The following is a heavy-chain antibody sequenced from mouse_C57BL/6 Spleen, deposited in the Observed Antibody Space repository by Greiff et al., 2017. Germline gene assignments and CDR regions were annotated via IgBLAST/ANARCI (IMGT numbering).Heavy chain of an antibody. Sequence: EVKLMESGGDLVKPGGSLKLSCAASGFTFSSYGMSWVRQTPDKRLEWVATISSGGSYTYYPDSVKGRFTISRDNAKNTLYLQMSSLKSEDTAMYYCARSFNWPYAMDYWGRGTSVTVAS. V-gene: IGHV5-6*01. CDR1: GFTFSSYG. J-gene: IGHJ4*01. CDR3: ARSFNWPYAMDY. CDR2: ISSGGSYT. D-gene: IGHD4-1*01.